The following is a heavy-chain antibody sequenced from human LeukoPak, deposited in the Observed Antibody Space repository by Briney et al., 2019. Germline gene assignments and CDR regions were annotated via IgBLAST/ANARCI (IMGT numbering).Heavy chain of an antibody. CDR1: GGSISSSSYY. D-gene: IGHD4-17*01. V-gene: IGHV4-39*07. Sequence: PSETLSLTCTVSGGSISSSSYYWGWIRQPPGKGLEWIGSIYYSGSTYYNPSLKSRVTISVDTSKNQFSLKLSSVTAADTAVYYCARDGYGDYVVDAFDIWGQGTMVTVSS. CDR2: IYYSGST. CDR3: ARDGYGDYVVDAFDI. J-gene: IGHJ3*02.